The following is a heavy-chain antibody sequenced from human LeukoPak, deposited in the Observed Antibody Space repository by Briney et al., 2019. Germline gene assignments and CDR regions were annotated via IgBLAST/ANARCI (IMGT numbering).Heavy chain of an antibody. CDR3: ASYSTSSGDAFDI. Sequence: GASVKVSCKASGYTFSGQYIHWVRQSPGQGLEWMGWINPNSGDTDYAQKFQGRVTMTRDTSISTAYIEVSSLRSDDTAVYYCASYSTSSGDAFDIWGQGTMVTVSS. CDR2: INPNSGDT. CDR1: GYTFSGQY. J-gene: IGHJ3*02. V-gene: IGHV1-2*02. D-gene: IGHD6-6*01.